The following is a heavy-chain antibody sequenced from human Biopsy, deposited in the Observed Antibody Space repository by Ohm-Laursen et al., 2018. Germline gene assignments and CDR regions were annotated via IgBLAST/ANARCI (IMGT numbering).Heavy chain of an antibody. J-gene: IGHJ4*02. CDR1: EFNVDRNH. Sequence: SLRLSCTASEFNVDRNHMNWVRQAPGKGLEWVSMIHGSGRTDYADSVKGRFTVSRDNSTDTVYLQMNALRVDDTAMYYCAGAGGHSFWGQGALVTVSS. V-gene: IGHV3-66*01. CDR2: IHGSGRT. D-gene: IGHD3-16*01. CDR3: AGAGGHSF.